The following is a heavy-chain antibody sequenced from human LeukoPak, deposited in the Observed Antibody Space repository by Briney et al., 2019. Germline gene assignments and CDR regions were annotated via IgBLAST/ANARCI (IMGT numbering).Heavy chain of an antibody. CDR2: ISYDGSNK. Sequence: PGGSLRLSCAASGFTFSSYAMHWVRQAPGKGLEWVAIISYDGSNKYYADSVKGRFTISRDNPKNTLYVQMNSLRAEDTAVYYCARDGNYYDSSGYLDYWGQGTLVTVSS. D-gene: IGHD3-22*01. J-gene: IGHJ4*02. CDR1: GFTFSSYA. CDR3: ARDGNYYDSSGYLDY. V-gene: IGHV3-30-3*01.